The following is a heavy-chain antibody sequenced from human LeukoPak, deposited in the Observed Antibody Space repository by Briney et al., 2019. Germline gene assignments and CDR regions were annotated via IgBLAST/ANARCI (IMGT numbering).Heavy chain of an antibody. Sequence: ASVKVSCKASGYTFTGYYMHWVRQAPGQGLEWMGWINPNSGGTNYAQTFQGRVTMTRDTTISTAYMELSRLRSDDTAVYYCARSSQQRVFDYWGQGTLVTVSS. CDR2: INPNSGGT. CDR3: ARSSQQRVFDY. J-gene: IGHJ4*02. CDR1: GYTFTGYY. V-gene: IGHV1-2*02. D-gene: IGHD6-13*01.